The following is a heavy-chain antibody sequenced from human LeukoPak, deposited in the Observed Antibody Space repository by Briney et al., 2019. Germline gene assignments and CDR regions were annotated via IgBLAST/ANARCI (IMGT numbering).Heavy chain of an antibody. D-gene: IGHD2-2*01. J-gene: IGHJ4*02. CDR2: IYHSGST. CDR3: ARVVSIVVVPAAPRYFDY. CDR1: GGSISSSNW. Sequence: PSGTLSLTCAVSGGSISSSNWWSWVRQPPGKGLEWIGEIYHSGSTNYNPSLKSRVTISVDKSKNQFSLKLSSVTAADTAVYYCARVVSIVVVPAAPRYFDYWGQGTLVTVSS. V-gene: IGHV4-4*02.